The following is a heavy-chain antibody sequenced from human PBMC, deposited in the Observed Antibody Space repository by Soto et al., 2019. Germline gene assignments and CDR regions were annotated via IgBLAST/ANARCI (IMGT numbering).Heavy chain of an antibody. V-gene: IGHV3-15*01. CDR3: TNYYDFWSGYQGYYFDY. CDR2: IKSKTDGGTT. J-gene: IGHJ4*02. CDR1: GFTFSNAW. D-gene: IGHD3-3*01. Sequence: GGSLRLSCAASGFTFSNAWMSWVRQAPGKGLEWVGRIKSKTDGGTTDYAAPVKGRFTISRDDSKNTLYLQMNSLKTEDTAVYYCTNYYDFWSGYQGYYFDYWGQGTLVTVSS.